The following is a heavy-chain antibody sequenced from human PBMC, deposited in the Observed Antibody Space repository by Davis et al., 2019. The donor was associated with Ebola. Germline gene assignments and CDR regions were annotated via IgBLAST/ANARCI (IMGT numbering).Heavy chain of an antibody. CDR1: GSPSSSYG. Sequence: PGGPLRPPFAPPGSPSSSYGLNWVRSGTGRGLEWVSSIDTAGETYYPDSVKGRFTISRENAKDSLFLQMTNLRAEDTAVYYCAREPVATPYYFYGMDVWGQGTTVTVSS. CDR2: IDTAGET. CDR3: AREPVATPYYFYGMDV. V-gene: IGHV3-13*01. J-gene: IGHJ6*02. D-gene: IGHD5-12*01.